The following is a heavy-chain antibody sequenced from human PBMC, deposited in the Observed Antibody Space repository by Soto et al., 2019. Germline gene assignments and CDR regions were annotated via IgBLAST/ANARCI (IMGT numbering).Heavy chain of an antibody. Sequence: SETLSLTCVVYGGSFSGYFWSWIRQPPGKGLEWIGEINHSGSTNYNPSLKSRVTISVDTSKNQFSLKLSSVTAADTAVYYCARGDGYNLNFDYWGKGTLVTVSS. CDR3: ARGDGYNLNFDY. CDR2: INHSGST. CDR1: GGSFSGYF. J-gene: IGHJ4*02. D-gene: IGHD6-25*01. V-gene: IGHV4-34*01.